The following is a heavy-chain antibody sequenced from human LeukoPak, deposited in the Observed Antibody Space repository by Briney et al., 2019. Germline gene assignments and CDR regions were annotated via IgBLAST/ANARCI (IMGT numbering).Heavy chain of an antibody. V-gene: IGHV1-18*01. CDR3: AISGYDLGVLAG. Sequence: ASVKVSCKASGYTFTSYGISWVRQAPGQGLEWMGWISAYNGNTNYAQKLQGRVTMTTDTSTSTAYMELRSLRSDGTAVYYCAISGYDLGVLAGWGQGTLVTVSS. D-gene: IGHD5-12*01. CDR2: ISAYNGNT. CDR1: GYTFTSYG. J-gene: IGHJ4*02.